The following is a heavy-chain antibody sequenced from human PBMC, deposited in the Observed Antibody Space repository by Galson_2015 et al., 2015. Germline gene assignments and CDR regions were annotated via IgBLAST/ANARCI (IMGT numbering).Heavy chain of an antibody. CDR2: ISYDGSNK. CDR3: ARDDYYDSSGYYDY. V-gene: IGHV3-30-3*01. Sequence: SLRLSCAASGFTFSSYAMHWVRQAPGKGLEWVAVISYDGSNKYYADSVKGRFTISRDNSKNTLYLQMNSLRAEDTAVYYCARDDYYDSSGYYDYWGQGTLVTVSS. CDR1: GFTFSSYA. J-gene: IGHJ4*02. D-gene: IGHD3-22*01.